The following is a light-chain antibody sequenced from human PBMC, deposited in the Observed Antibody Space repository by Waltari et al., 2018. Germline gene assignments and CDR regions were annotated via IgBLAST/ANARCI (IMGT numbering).Light chain of an antibody. CDR2: ATS. V-gene: IGKV1-12*01. CDR1: QFIATW. Sequence: DVQMTQSPSSISASIGDRVTITCRASQFIATWLAWYQQKPGKAPKLLIYATSTLRSGVPSRFSGFGSGTEFTLTISNLQPDDFATYFCQQANNFPATFGQGTKLEI. J-gene: IGKJ2*01. CDR3: QQANNFPAT.